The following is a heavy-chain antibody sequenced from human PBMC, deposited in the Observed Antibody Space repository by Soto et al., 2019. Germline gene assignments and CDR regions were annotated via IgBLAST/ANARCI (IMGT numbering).Heavy chain of an antibody. CDR2: INHSGST. CDR1: GGSFSGYY. J-gene: IGHJ5*02. CDR3: ARRYNWNGRWFDT. V-gene: IGHV4-34*01. D-gene: IGHD1-20*01. Sequence: SETLSLTCAVYGGSFSGYYWSWIRQPPGKGLEWIGEINHSGSTNYNPSLKSRVTISVDTSKNQFSLKLSSVTAADTAVYYCARRYNWNGRWFDTWGQGTLVTVSS.